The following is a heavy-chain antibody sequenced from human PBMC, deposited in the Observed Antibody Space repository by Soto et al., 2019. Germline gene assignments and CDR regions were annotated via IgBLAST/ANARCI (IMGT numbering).Heavy chain of an antibody. D-gene: IGHD2-21*02. V-gene: IGHV1-69*06. J-gene: IGHJ6*02. CDR1: GGTFNNYA. Sequence: QVQLLQSGAEVKKPGSSVKVSCKASGGTFNNYATSWVRQAPGQGLEWMGGIIPSFGTPNYAQKFQGRVTITADKSTSTAYMELSSLRSEDTAMYYCARGGELPASAIQGGDHYYGLDVWGQGTTVTVSS. CDR3: ARGGELPASAIQGGDHYYGLDV. CDR2: IIPSFGTP.